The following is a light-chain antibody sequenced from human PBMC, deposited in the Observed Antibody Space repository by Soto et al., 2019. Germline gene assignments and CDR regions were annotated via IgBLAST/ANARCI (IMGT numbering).Light chain of an antibody. V-gene: IGLV2-11*01. CDR1: SSDVGGYNY. CDR3: CSYAGSQTWV. J-gene: IGLJ3*02. Sequence: QSALTQPRSVSGSPGQSVTISCTGTSSDVGGYNYVSWYQQHPGKAPKLIIYDVSERPSGVPDRFSGSRSGNTASQTISGLQAEDEADYYCCSYAGSQTWVFGGGTKLTVL. CDR2: DVS.